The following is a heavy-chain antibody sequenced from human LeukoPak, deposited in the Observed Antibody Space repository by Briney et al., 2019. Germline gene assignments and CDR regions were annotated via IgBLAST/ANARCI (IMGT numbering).Heavy chain of an antibody. D-gene: IGHD6-13*01. CDR1: GASISSYY. V-gene: IGHV4-4*07. CDR2: IYTTGTT. J-gene: IGHJ6*02. Sequence: SETLSLTCTVSGASISSYYWSWIRQPAGKELEWIGRIYTTGTTNYNPSLRSRVTMSVDTSKNQFSLKLSSVTAAGTAVYYCARDSPPYSSSWYPDYYYYYGMDVWGQGTTVTVSS. CDR3: ARDSPPYSSSWYPDYYYYYGMDV.